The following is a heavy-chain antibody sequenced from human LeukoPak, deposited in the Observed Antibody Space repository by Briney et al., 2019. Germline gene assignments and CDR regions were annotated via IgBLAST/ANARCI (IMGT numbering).Heavy chain of an antibody. D-gene: IGHD4-11*01. CDR2: IYYSGST. CDR3: ASPGLRQYYFDY. V-gene: IGHV4-39*07. CDR1: GGSISSSSYY. J-gene: IGHJ4*02. Sequence: SETLSLTCTVSGGSISSSSYYWGWIRHPPRKGLVWLGSIYYSGSTYYNPSLKSRVTISVDTSKNQFSLKLSSVTAADTAVYYCASPGLRQYYFDYWGQGTLVTVSS.